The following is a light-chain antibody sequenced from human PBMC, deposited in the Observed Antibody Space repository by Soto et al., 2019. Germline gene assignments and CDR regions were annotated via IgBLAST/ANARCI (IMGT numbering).Light chain of an antibody. V-gene: IGKV1-5*01. J-gene: IGKJ1*01. CDR2: DAS. CDR3: QQYNTYSWT. Sequence: IQMNNSPSTLSAYIGDSVTITCRASQSIGSRLAWYQQISGRAPNLLIYDASSLQSGVPSRFSGSGSGTEFTLTISSLQPDDFATYYCQQYNTYSWTFGQGTMVDI. CDR1: QSIGSR.